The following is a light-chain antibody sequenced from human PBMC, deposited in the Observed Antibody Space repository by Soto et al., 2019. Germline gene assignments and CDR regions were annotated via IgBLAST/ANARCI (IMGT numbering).Light chain of an antibody. CDR3: QQYGSSPPWT. Sequence: EIVLTQSPGTLSLSPGERSSVACVASQSVSSRYLAWYQQKPGQAPRLLIYGASSRATGIPDRFSGSGSGTDFTLTISRLEPEDFAVYYCQQYGSSPPWTFGQGTKVDIK. J-gene: IGKJ1*01. CDR2: GAS. V-gene: IGKV3-20*01. CDR1: QSVSSRY.